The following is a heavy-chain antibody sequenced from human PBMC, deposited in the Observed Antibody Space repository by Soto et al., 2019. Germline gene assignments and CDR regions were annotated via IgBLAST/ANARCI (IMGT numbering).Heavy chain of an antibody. CDR2: IYYSGST. Sequence: SETLSLTCTVSGGSISSYYWSWIRQPPGKGLEWIGYIYYSGSTNYNPSLKSRVTISVDTSKNQFSLKLSSVTAADTAVYYCARARADIVVVPAAALPGVGAFDIWGQGTMVTVSS. CDR1: GGSISSYY. CDR3: ARARADIVVVPAAALPGVGAFDI. V-gene: IGHV4-59*08. J-gene: IGHJ3*02. D-gene: IGHD2-2*01.